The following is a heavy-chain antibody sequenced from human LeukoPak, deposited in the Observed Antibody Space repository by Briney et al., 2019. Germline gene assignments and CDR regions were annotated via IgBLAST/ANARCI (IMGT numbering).Heavy chain of an antibody. J-gene: IGHJ6*03. CDR2: INPNSGGT. D-gene: IGHD4-17*01. Sequence: ASVKVSCKASGYTFTSYYMHWVRQAPGQGLEWMGWINPNSGGTNYAQKFQGRVTMTRDTSISTAYMELSRLRSDDTAVYYCARGTTSYDYGDDNYYYYYMDVWGKGTTVTVSS. CDR3: ARGTTSYDYGDDNYYYYYMDV. V-gene: IGHV1-2*02. CDR1: GYTFTSYY.